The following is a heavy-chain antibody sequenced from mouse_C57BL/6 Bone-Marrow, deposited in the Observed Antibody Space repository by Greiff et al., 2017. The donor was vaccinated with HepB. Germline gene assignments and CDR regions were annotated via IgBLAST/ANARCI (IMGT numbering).Heavy chain of an antibody. D-gene: IGHD3-3*01. CDR1: GYAFSSSW. Sequence: VQLQQSGPELVKPGASVKISCKASGYAFSSSWMNWVKQRPGKGLEWIGRIYPGDGDTNYNGKFKGKATLTADKSSSTAYMQRSSLTSEDSAVYFCASRGYCGGFAYWGQGTLVTVSA. CDR3: ASRGYCGGFAY. CDR2: IYPGDGDT. V-gene: IGHV1-82*01. J-gene: IGHJ3*01.